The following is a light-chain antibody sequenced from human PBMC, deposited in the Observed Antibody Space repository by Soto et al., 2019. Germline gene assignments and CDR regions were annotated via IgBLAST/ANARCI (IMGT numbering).Light chain of an antibody. J-gene: IGLJ1*01. CDR1: SANIGAGYD. Sequence: QSVLTQPPSMSGAPGQRVSISCTGSSANIGAGYDVHWYQQLPGMAPKLLIYGNNKRPSGVPYRFSCSKSGTSASLAITGLQAEDEAVYYCQSYDSTLSGLYVLGTGTKLTVL. CDR3: QSYDSTLSGLYV. V-gene: IGLV1-40*01. CDR2: GNN.